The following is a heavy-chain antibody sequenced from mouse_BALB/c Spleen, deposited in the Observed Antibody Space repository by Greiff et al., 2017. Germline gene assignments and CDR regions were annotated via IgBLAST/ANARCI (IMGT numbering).Heavy chain of an antibody. CDR1: GYTFTSYW. Sequence: QVQLQQSGAELARPGASVKLSCKASGYTFTSYWMQWVKQRPGQGLEWIGAIYPGDGDTRYTQKFKGKATLTADKSSSTAYMQLSSLASEDSAVYYCARDPYGYDGFAYWGQGTLVTVSA. CDR2: IYPGDGDT. D-gene: IGHD2-2*01. V-gene: IGHV1-87*01. J-gene: IGHJ3*01. CDR3: ARDPYGYDGFAY.